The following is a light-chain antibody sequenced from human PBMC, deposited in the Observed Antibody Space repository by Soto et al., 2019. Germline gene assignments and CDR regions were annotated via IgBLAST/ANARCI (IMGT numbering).Light chain of an antibody. CDR2: DAS. CDR1: QSISSW. Sequence: DIQLTQSPSALSASVGDRATITCRASQSISSWLAWYQQKPGKSPKLLIYDASTLQSGVPSRYSGSGSGTEFTLTISNLQPDDFATYYCQQYESDSPWTFGQGTKVDI. J-gene: IGKJ1*01. V-gene: IGKV1-5*01. CDR3: QQYESDSPWT.